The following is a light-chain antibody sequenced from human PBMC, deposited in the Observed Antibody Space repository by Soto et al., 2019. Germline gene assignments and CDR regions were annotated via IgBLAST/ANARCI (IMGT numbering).Light chain of an antibody. CDR2: GAS. Sequence: EVVMTQSPATLSVSPGERATLSCRASESVSSNLAWYQQRPGQSPMLVIXGASTRATGIPARFSGGGSGTEFTLTISSLQSEDFAVYYCQQYNSWPPITFGQGTRMEI. J-gene: IGKJ5*01. CDR1: ESVSSN. V-gene: IGKV3-15*01. CDR3: QQYNSWPPIT.